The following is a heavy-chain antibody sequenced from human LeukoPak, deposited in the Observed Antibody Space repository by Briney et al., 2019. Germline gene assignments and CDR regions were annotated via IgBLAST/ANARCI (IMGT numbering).Heavy chain of an antibody. CDR1: GFTFDDYA. Sequence: GGSLRLSCAASGFTFDDYAMHWVRQAPGKGLEWVSGISWNSGSIGYADSVKGRFTISRDNAKNSLYLQMNSLRAEDTALYYCAKDSQYYYGSGSYWDYWGQGTLVTVSS. D-gene: IGHD3-10*01. CDR3: AKDSQYYYGSGSYWDY. J-gene: IGHJ4*02. V-gene: IGHV3-9*01. CDR2: ISWNSGSI.